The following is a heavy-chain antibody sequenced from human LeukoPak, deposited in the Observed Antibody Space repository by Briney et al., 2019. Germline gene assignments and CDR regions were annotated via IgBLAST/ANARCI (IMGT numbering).Heavy chain of an antibody. CDR2: IYYSGST. J-gene: IGHJ6*03. Sequence: SETLSLTCTVSGGSISSSSYYWGWIRQPPGKGLEWIGSIYYSGSTYYNPSLKSRVTISVDTSKNQFSLKLSSVTAADTAVYYCARQPKIAAAGTGGPSYYYYMDVWGKGTTVTVFS. D-gene: IGHD6-13*01. CDR3: ARQPKIAAAGTGGPSYYYYMDV. V-gene: IGHV4-39*01. CDR1: GGSISSSSYY.